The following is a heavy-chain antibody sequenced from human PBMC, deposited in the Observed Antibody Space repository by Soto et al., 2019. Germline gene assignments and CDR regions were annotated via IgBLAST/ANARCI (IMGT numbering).Heavy chain of an antibody. D-gene: IGHD1-26*01. V-gene: IGHV4-59*01. Sequence: QVQLQESGPGLVKPSETLSLTCSVSGGSISSYYWNWIRQPPGKGLEWIGYIYYTGSTNYIPSLESRVTMSVETSKNQLSLKLRSLRAADPAVYYCARGIEGATPRFGSWGQGTLVTVSS. CDR1: GGSISSYY. CDR3: ARGIEGATPRFGS. J-gene: IGHJ4*02. CDR2: IYYTGST.